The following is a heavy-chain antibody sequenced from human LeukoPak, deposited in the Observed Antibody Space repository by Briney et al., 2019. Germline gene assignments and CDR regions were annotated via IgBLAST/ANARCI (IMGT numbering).Heavy chain of an antibody. CDR2: IGGSSGST. D-gene: IGHD6-13*01. Sequence: GGSLRLSCAASGFTFSSYAMRWVRQAPGKGLEWVSSIGGSSGSTYYADSVKGRFTNSRDNSKNTLYLQMNSLGAEDTAVYYCAKGVSSPLYYFDYWGQGTLVTVSS. CDR1: GFTFSSYA. J-gene: IGHJ4*02. V-gene: IGHV3-23*01. CDR3: AKGVSSPLYYFDY.